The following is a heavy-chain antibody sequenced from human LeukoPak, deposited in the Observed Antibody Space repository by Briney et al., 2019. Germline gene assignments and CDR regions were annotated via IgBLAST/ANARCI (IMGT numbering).Heavy chain of an antibody. D-gene: IGHD6-19*01. Sequence: GGSLRLSCAASGFTFSSYAMSWVRQAPGKGLEWVSAICGSGGSTYYADSVKGRFTISRDNSRNTLYLQMNSLRAEDTAVYYCAKDSSGRQPSTDFDYWGQGTLVTVSS. J-gene: IGHJ4*02. CDR3: AKDSSGRQPSTDFDY. CDR1: GFTFSSYA. CDR2: ICGSGGST. V-gene: IGHV3-23*01.